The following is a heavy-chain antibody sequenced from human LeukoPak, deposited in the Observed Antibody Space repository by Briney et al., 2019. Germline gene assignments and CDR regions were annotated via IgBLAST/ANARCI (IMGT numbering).Heavy chain of an antibody. CDR2: IYPGDSDT. V-gene: IGHV5-51*01. Sequence: GESLKISCKGSGYSLTSYWIGWVRQMPGKGLEWMGIIYPGDSDTRYSPSFQGQVTISADKSISTAYLQWSSLKASDTAMYYCATYPLDKSTVVPAAIEGAWTDYWGQGTLVTVSS. J-gene: IGHJ4*02. D-gene: IGHD2-2*02. CDR1: GYSLTSYW. CDR3: ATYPLDKSTVVPAAIEGAWTDY.